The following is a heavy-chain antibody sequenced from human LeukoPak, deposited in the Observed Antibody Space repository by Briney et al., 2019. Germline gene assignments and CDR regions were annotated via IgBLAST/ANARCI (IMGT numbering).Heavy chain of an antibody. CDR2: IYHSGRT. CDR1: GYSIGRDYY. D-gene: IGHD3-16*01. Sequence: SETLSLTCSVSGYSIGRDYYWGWIRQPPGKGLEWIGSIYHSGRTYDNPSLKSRVTISIDTSKNQFSLKPSSVTAADTAVYYCARVVGGDYFDYWGQGTLVTVSS. J-gene: IGHJ4*02. V-gene: IGHV4-38-2*02. CDR3: ARVVGGDYFDY.